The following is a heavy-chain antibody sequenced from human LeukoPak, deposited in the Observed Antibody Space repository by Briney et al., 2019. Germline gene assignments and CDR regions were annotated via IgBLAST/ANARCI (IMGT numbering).Heavy chain of an antibody. J-gene: IGHJ3*02. CDR1: GYSISSVYY. CDR2: IYHSGST. CDR3: ARREVDYGGKGSALDI. D-gene: IGHD4-23*01. Sequence: PSEALSLIXAVSGYSISSVYYWVWVRQPPGKGLEWIGSIYHSGSTCYNPSLKSRVTISVDTSKNQFSLKLSSVTAADTAVYYCARREVDYGGKGSALDIWGQGTMVTVSS. V-gene: IGHV4-38-2*01.